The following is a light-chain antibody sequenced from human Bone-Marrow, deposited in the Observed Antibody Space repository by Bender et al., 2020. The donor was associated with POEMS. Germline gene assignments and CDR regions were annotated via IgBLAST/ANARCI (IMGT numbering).Light chain of an antibody. J-gene: IGLJ2*01. CDR2: EVS. V-gene: IGLV2-14*01. CDR1: SSVVGVFDY. CDR3: TSYTNNNTVV. Sequence: QSALTQPASVSGSPGQLITISCTGTSSVVGVFDYVSWYQQHPGKAPKLVIYEVSNRPSGVSDRFSASKSAYTASLTISGLQAEDEGLYYCTSYTNNNTVVFGGGTEVTFL.